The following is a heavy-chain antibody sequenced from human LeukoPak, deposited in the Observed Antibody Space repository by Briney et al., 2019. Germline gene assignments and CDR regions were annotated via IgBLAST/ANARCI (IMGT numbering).Heavy chain of an antibody. CDR1: GGTFSSYA. V-gene: IGHV1-69*06. Sequence: SVKVSCKASGGTFSSYAISWVRQAPGQGLEWMGGIIPIFGTANYAQKSQGRVTITVDKSTSTAYMELSSLRSEDTAVYYCARRGITMIVADAFDIWGQGTMVTVSS. J-gene: IGHJ3*02. CDR3: ARRGITMIVADAFDI. D-gene: IGHD3-22*01. CDR2: IIPIFGTA.